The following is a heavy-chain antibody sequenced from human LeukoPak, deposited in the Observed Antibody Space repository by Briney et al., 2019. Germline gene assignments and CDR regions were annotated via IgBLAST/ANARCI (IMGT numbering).Heavy chain of an antibody. J-gene: IGHJ4*02. Sequence: PGGSLTLSCVPSGFSFSNYAMSWVRQAPGKGLEWVSSISGSGGSTHYADSVKGRFTLSRDKTKNTLYLQMNSLRAEGTAVYYCAKSSYYDASGYYREYYFDYWGQGTLVTVSS. D-gene: IGHD3-22*01. CDR3: AKSSYYDASGYYREYYFDY. V-gene: IGHV3-23*01. CDR2: ISGSGGST. CDR1: GFSFSNYA.